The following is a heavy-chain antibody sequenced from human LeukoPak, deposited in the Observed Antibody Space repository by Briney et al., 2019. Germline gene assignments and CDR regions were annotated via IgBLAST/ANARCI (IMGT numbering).Heavy chain of an antibody. D-gene: IGHD1-26*01. J-gene: IGHJ4*02. CDR2: IYSSGST. CDR3: AKSGGYGLDY. V-gene: IGHV4-39*01. CDR1: GASVSGSPYY. Sequence: SETLSLTCTVSGASVSGSPYYWGWIRQPPGKGLEWIGSIYSSGSTYYNASLQSRVTISIETSKNQISLRLNSVTAADTAIYYCAKSGGYGLDYWGQGTLVTVSS.